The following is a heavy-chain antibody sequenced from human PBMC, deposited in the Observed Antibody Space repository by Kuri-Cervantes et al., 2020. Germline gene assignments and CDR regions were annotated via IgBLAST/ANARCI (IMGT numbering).Heavy chain of an antibody. CDR2: IKCDGSEK. D-gene: IGHD3-10*01. J-gene: IGHJ4*02. CDR1: GFTFSSSW. V-gene: IGHV3-52*01. Sequence: GGSLRLSCAASGFTFSSSWMHWVCQAPEKGLEWVADIKCDGSEKYYVDSVKGRLTISRDNSKNTLYLQMNSLRAEDTAVYYCAKESLSWFGESYYFDYWGQGTLVTVSS. CDR3: AKESLSWFGESYYFDY.